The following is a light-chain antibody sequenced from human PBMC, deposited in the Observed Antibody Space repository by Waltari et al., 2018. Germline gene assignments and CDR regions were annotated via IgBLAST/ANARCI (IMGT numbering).Light chain of an antibody. J-gene: IGLJ2*01. V-gene: IGLV2-23*01. CDR2: DDS. CDR1: SSDVGPYNL. CDR3: CSYVGRTTYVV. Sequence: QSALTQPASVSGSPGQSITISCTGTSSDVGPYNLVSWYQRHPGTAPKLMLYDDSKRRSGVSNRFSASKSGNTASLTISVLQAEDEAEYYCCSYVGRTTYVVFGGGTKLTVL.